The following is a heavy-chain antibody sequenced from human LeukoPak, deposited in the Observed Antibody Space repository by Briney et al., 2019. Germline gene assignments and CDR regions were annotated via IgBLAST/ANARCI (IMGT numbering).Heavy chain of an antibody. CDR2: IYYSGST. Sequence: SETLSLTCTVSGGSISSSSHYWGWIRQPPGKGLEWIGSIYYSGSTYYNPSLKSRVTISVDTSKNHFSLRLSSVTAADTDVYYCASARPQVRGVIFDYWGQGTLVTVS. V-gene: IGHV4-39*01. D-gene: IGHD3-10*01. CDR1: GGSISSSSHY. J-gene: IGHJ4*02. CDR3: ASARPQVRGVIFDY.